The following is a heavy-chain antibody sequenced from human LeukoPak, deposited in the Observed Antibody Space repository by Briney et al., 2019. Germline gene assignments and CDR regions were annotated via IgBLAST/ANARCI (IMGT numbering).Heavy chain of an antibody. CDR2: IYYTGST. CDR1: GGSISSSTYY. CDR3: ARGRADLDY. Sequence: ASETLSLTCTVSGGSISSSTYYWAWIRQPPGKGLEWIGSIYYTGSTYYNPSLKSRVIISLDTSKKQFSLKLSSVTAADTAVYYCARGRADLDYWGQGTLVTVSS. V-gene: IGHV4-39*07. J-gene: IGHJ4*02.